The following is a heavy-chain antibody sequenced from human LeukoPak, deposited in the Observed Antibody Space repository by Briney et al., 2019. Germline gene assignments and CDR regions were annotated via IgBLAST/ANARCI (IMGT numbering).Heavy chain of an antibody. CDR1: GFSFEAYG. CDR2: ITWNSDDM. V-gene: IGHV3-9*01. Sequence: GRSLRLSCAASGFSFEAYGMYWVRQAPGKGLEWVSGITWNSDDMAYADSVKGRFTISRDNAKNCLYLQMNSLTVEDTALYYCTRVTSWRTGFNYWGQGTLVTVSS. J-gene: IGHJ4*02. D-gene: IGHD1-1*01. CDR3: TRVTSWRTGFNY.